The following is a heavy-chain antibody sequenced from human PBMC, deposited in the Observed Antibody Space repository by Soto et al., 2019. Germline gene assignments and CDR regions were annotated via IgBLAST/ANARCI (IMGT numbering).Heavy chain of an antibody. CDR3: SSGLEQHSSSWYGY. CDR2: INSDGSTT. V-gene: IGHV3-74*01. D-gene: IGHD6-13*01. CDR1: GFTFRSNW. Sequence: EVQFVESGGGVVQPGWSLRLSCAASGFTFRSNWMHWVRQAPAKGLVWVSRINSDGSTTTYADSVKARFTISRTNGKNTVYLQMNSLRAGDTAVYSCSSGLEQHSSSWYGYWGQGTQVVVSS. J-gene: IGHJ1*01.